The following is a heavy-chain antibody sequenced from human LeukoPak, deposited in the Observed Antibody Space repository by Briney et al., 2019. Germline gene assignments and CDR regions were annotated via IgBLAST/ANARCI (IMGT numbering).Heavy chain of an antibody. Sequence: SETLSLTCTVSGGSISSYYWSWIRQPPGKGLEWIGHIYYSGSTNYNPSLKSRVTISVDTSKNQFSLRVTSVTAADTAVFYCARFGYSYGSVFDYWGQGTLVTVSS. CDR1: GGSISSYY. D-gene: IGHD5-18*01. CDR2: IYYSGST. CDR3: ARFGYSYGSVFDY. V-gene: IGHV4-59*08. J-gene: IGHJ4*02.